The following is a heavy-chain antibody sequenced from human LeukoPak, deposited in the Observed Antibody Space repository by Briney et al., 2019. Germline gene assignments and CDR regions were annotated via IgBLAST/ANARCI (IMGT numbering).Heavy chain of an antibody. Sequence: GGSLRLSCAASGFTFSSYARSWVRQAPGKGLEWVSAISGSGGSTYYADSVNGRFTISRDNSKNTLYLQMNSLRAEDTAVYDYAKLVPCDHFAVVVPSAIDYWGQGNLVTVSS. CDR1: GFTFSSYA. J-gene: IGHJ4*02. V-gene: IGHV3-23*01. D-gene: IGHD2-2*01. CDR2: ISGSGGST. CDR3: AKLVPCDHFAVVVPSAIDY.